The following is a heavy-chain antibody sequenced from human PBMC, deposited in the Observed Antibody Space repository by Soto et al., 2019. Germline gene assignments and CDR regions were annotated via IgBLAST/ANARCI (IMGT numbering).Heavy chain of an antibody. V-gene: IGHV1-18*01. CDR2: ISPYNDYT. CDR1: GYTFIRYG. J-gene: IGHJ6*02. D-gene: IGHD3-16*01. CDR3: ARGGYYDHSRGKLSHYGLDV. Sequence: QVQLAQSANEVKKPGASVRVSCKAAGYTFIRYGIAWVRQAPGQGLEWMGWISPYNDYTVYAQKFQGRVSMTADTSPRTVYMNLRGLKSDDTAVYYCARGGYYDHSRGKLSHYGLDVWGQGTSVSVSS.